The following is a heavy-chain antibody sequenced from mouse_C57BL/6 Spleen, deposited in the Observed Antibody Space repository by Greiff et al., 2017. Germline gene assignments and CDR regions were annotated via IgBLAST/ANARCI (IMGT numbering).Heavy chain of an antibody. CDR1: GYTFTSYW. Sequence: QVQLQQPGAELVKPGASVKLSCKASGYTFTSYWMHWVKQGPGRGLEWIGRIDPNSGGTKYNEKFKSKATLTVDKPSSTAYMQLSSLTSEDSAVYYCARSGITTVVASYYAMDYWGQGTSVTVSS. D-gene: IGHD1-1*01. J-gene: IGHJ4*01. V-gene: IGHV1-72*01. CDR3: ARSGITTVVASYYAMDY. CDR2: IDPNSGGT.